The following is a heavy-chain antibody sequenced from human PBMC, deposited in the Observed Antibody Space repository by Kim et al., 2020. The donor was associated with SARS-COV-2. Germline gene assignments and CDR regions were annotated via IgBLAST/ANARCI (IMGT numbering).Heavy chain of an antibody. V-gene: IGHV4-59*01. Sequence: YNPPPKSRVTISVDTSKNQFSLKLSSVTAADTAVYYCARVVVSGVGAFDIWGQGTMVTVSS. D-gene: IGHD6-19*01. J-gene: IGHJ3*02. CDR3: ARVVVSGVGAFDI.